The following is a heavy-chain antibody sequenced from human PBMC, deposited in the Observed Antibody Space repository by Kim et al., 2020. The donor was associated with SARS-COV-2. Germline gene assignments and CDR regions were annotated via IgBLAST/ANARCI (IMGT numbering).Heavy chain of an antibody. D-gene: IGHD3-10*01. CDR1: GGSLSSRSFY. CDR2: VSYTGGT. V-gene: IGHV4-39*01. Sequence: SETLSLTCTVSGGSLSSRSFYWAWIRQSPGKGLEWIGAVSYTGGTYLNPSLETRVTISADTSNNHFSLRLRSVTAADTAVYYCARQDPMVRGVNSWFGP. CDR3: ARQDPMVRGVNSWFGP. J-gene: IGHJ5*02.